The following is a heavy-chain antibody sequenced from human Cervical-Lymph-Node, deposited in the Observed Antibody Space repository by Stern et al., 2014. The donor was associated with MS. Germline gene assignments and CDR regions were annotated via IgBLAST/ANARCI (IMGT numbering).Heavy chain of an antibody. CDR3: ASENYYSSGSDGYFYYGMDV. V-gene: IGHV1-69*01. Sequence: QVQLVQSGAEVKKPGSSVKVSCKASGGTLISYVISWVRQAPGQGLEWMGGVIPKFGTANYAQKFRGRVTITADESTSTAYMELSSLRSEDTAVYYCASENYYSSGSDGYFYYGMDVWGQGTTVTVSS. CDR2: VIPKFGTA. J-gene: IGHJ6*02. CDR1: GGTLISYV. D-gene: IGHD3-10*01.